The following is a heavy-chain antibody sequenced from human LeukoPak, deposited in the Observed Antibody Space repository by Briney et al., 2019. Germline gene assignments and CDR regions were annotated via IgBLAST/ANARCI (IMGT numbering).Heavy chain of an antibody. V-gene: IGHV3-64*01. CDR2: ISSNGGST. Sequence: GGSLRLSCAASGFTFSSFSMHWVRQAPGKGLESVSAISSNGGSTYYANSVKGRFAISRDNSKNTLYLQMGSLRAEDMAVYYCAREYYGGYVDYWGQGTLVTVSS. CDR3: AREYYGGYVDY. CDR1: GFTFSSFS. J-gene: IGHJ4*02. D-gene: IGHD3-10*01.